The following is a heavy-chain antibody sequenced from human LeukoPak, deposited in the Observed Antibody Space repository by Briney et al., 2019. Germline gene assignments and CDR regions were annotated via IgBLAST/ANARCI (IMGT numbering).Heavy chain of an antibody. CDR2: IYSDNT. CDR1: GFTVSSNS. CDR3: AKDLYWYYFDS. D-gene: IGHD2-8*02. J-gene: IGHJ4*02. V-gene: IGHV3-66*03. Sequence: GGSLRLSCTVSGFTVSSNSMSWVRQAPGKGLEWVSFIYSDNTHYADSMKGRFTISRDTSKNTLYLQMNSLRPEDTAKYYCAKDLYWYYFDSWGQGTLVTVSS.